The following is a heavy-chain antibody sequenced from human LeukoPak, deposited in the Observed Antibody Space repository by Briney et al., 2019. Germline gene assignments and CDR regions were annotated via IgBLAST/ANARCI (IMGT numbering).Heavy chain of an antibody. V-gene: IGHV3-7*01. D-gene: IGHD2-8*02. CDR3: AKYWSRGFDS. CDR2: IRPDGSGT. J-gene: IGHJ4*02. CDR1: GFTFTTTW. Sequence: PGGSLRLSCVASGFTFTTTWMSWVRQAPGRGPEWVAHIRPDGSGTAYVDSVRGRFTISRDNALNSLYLQMYSLRADDTAVYYCAKYWSRGFDSWGQGTLVTVSS.